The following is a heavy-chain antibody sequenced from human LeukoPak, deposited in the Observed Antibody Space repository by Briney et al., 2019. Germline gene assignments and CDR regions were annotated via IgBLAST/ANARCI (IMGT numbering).Heavy chain of an antibody. J-gene: IGHJ4*02. Sequence: GGSLRLSCAASGFTFSSYAMHGVRQAPGKGLEWVAVISYDGSNKYYADSVKGRFTISRDNSKNTLYLQMNSLRAEDTAVYYCARDGDYGGFDYWGQGTLVTVSS. CDR1: GFTFSSYA. D-gene: IGHD4-17*01. CDR2: ISYDGSNK. CDR3: ARDGDYGGFDY. V-gene: IGHV3-30-3*01.